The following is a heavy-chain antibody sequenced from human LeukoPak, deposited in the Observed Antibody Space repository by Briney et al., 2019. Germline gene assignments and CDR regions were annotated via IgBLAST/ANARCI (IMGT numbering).Heavy chain of an antibody. V-gene: IGHV3-30-3*01. CDR1: GFTFSSYA. CDR2: ISYDGSNK. J-gene: IGHJ3*02. Sequence: GGSLRLSCAASGFTFSSYAMHWVRQAPGKGLEWVAVISYDGSNKYYADYVKGRFTISRDNSKNTLYLQMNSLRAEDTAVYYCARGRLALYGSGTRPAFDIWGQGTMVTVSS. D-gene: IGHD3-10*01. CDR3: ARGRLALYGSGTRPAFDI.